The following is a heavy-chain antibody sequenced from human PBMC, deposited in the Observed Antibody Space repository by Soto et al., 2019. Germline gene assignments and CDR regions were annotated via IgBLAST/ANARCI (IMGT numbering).Heavy chain of an antibody. Sequence: ASVKVSCKASGYTFTSYGISWVRQAPGQGLEWMGCFGAYNGDTNYAQKLQGRVTMTKDTFTDTAYMELSSLRSEDAAVYYCATVSVGWYEFDYWGQGTLVTVSS. CDR2: FGAYNGDT. D-gene: IGHD6-19*01. CDR1: GYTFTSYG. CDR3: ATVSVGWYEFDY. V-gene: IGHV1-18*01. J-gene: IGHJ4*02.